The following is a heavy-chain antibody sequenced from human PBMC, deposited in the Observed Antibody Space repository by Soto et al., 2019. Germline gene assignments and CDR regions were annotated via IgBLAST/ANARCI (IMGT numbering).Heavy chain of an antibody. V-gene: IGHV3-23*01. D-gene: IGHD1-26*01. CDR2: ISGTDGGT. J-gene: IGHJ4*02. Sequence: EVQLLESGGGLVQPGGSLRLSCAASGFTFGTYVMTWVRQAPGKGLEWVSVISGTDGGTYYADSVKGRFTISRDSSKNTLYLHMNSLRAEDTAVYYCAKLTGANPFDCWGQGTLVTVSS. CDR1: GFTFGTYV. CDR3: AKLTGANPFDC.